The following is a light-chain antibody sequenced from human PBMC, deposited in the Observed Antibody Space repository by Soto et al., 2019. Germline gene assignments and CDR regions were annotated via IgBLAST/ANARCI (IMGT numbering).Light chain of an antibody. V-gene: IGKV3-20*01. CDR1: QSVVTGY. J-gene: IGKJ1*01. CDR3: QYYDESMWT. Sequence: LTQSASFLSAAVGERVTLSCRASQSVVTGYLAWYQQKYGQSPRLLIYGALYRAPGIPDRFSGSGSGTDFTLSINRLEPEDFAVYSCQYYDESMWTFGQGSKV. CDR2: GAL.